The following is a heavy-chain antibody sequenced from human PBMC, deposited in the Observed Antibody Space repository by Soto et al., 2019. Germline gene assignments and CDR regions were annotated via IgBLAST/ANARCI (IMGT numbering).Heavy chain of an antibody. D-gene: IGHD2-2*02. V-gene: IGHV4-31*03. CDR3: ARASRLIVVVPAAISIRNNWFDP. Sequence: KPSDTLSLSCTVSGGSISSGGYYGSWIHQHPGKGLEWIGYIYYSGSTYYNPSLKSRVTISVDTSKNQFSLKLSSVTAADTAVYYCARASRLIVVVPAAISIRNNWFDPWGQGTLVTVSS. CDR2: IYYSGST. CDR1: GGSISSGGYY. J-gene: IGHJ5*02.